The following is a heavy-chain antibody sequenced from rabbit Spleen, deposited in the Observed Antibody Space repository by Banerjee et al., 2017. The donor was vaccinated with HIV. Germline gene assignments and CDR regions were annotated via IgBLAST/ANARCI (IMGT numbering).Heavy chain of an antibody. Sequence: QSLEESGGDLVKPGASLTLTCTASGFSRSDYYLSWVRQAPGKGLEWIGFIGAGSGGTVYASWAKGRFAISKTPTTMDLKITSPTTEDTATYFCARSLGGDIAKYNIWGQGTLVTVS. J-gene: IGHJ4*02. CDR1: GFSRSDYY. D-gene: IGHD2-1*01. V-gene: IGHV1S69*01. CDR2: IGAGSGGT. CDR3: ARSLGGDIAKYNI.